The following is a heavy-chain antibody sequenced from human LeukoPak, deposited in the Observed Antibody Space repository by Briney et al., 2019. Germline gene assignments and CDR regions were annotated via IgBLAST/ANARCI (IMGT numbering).Heavy chain of an antibody. J-gene: IGHJ4*02. CDR1: GFTFSSYA. D-gene: IGHD5-24*01. CDR2: IIGGCGST. Sequence: GGSLRLSCAASGFTFSSYAMSCVRQAPGKGLEWVSAIIGGCGSTHYADSVKGRFTISRDNYKNTLYLQMNSLRAEDTAVYYCAKDMRWLQLSPPYYFDYWGQGTLVTVSS. V-gene: IGHV3-23*01. CDR3: AKDMRWLQLSPPYYFDY.